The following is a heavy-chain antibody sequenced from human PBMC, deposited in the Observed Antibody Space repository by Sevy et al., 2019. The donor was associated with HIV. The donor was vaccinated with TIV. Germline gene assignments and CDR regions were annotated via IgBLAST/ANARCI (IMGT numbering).Heavy chain of an antibody. CDR1: GFTFSSYA. V-gene: IGHV3-30-3*01. CDR2: ISYDGSNK. Sequence: GGSLRLSCAASGFTFSSYAMYWVRQAPGKGLEWVAVISYDGSNKYYADSVKGRFTISRDNSKNTLYLQMNSLRAEDTAVYYCARGHRAVRYYYYMDVWGKGTTVTVSS. CDR3: ARGHRAVRYYYYMDV. J-gene: IGHJ6*03. D-gene: IGHD6-19*01.